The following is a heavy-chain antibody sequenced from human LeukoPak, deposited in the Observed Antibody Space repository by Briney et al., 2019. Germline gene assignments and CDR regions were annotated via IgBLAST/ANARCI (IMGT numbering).Heavy chain of an antibody. CDR1: GGSIKSNNW. D-gene: IGHD3-22*01. Sequence: SGTLSLTCAVSGGSIKSNNWWSWVRQPPGKGLEWIGEINHSGSTNYNPSLKSRVTISVDTSKKQFSLKLSSVTAADTAVYYCVTYYFDSSGPKKNYWGQGTLVTVSS. CDR2: INHSGST. CDR3: VTYYFDSSGPKKNY. J-gene: IGHJ4*02. V-gene: IGHV4-4*02.